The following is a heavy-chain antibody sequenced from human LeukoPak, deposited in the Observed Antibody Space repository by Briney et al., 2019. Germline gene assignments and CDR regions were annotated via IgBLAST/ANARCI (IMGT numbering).Heavy chain of an antibody. Sequence: ASVKVSCKASGYTFTDYGMHWVRQAPGQGLEWMAWINTGNGNAKYSEKFQGRVTITRDTSASTAYMDLSSLRSEDTAVYYCARVPLHDSNKYYYPHWGQGTVVTASS. J-gene: IGHJ1*01. CDR1: GYTFTDYG. V-gene: IGHV1-3*04. D-gene: IGHD3-10*01. CDR2: INTGNGNA. CDR3: ARVPLHDSNKYYYPH.